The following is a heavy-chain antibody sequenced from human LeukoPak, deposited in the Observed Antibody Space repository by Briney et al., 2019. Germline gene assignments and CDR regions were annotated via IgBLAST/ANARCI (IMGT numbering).Heavy chain of an antibody. CDR1: GFTFSDYA. D-gene: IGHD3-10*01. Sequence: GGSLRLSCGASGFTFSDYAMSWVRQAPGKGLEWVSTITRTTRSTSYADSVKGRFTISRDNSKNMLYLEMNSLRVEDTAVYYCANYLGSFDFWGQGTLVTVSS. CDR3: ANYLGSFDF. CDR2: ITRTTRST. V-gene: IGHV3-23*01. J-gene: IGHJ4*02.